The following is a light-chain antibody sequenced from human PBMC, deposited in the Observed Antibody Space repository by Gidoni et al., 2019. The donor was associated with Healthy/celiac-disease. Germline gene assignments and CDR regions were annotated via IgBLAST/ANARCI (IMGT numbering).Light chain of an antibody. J-gene: IGKJ5*01. CDR2: DAS. CDR3: QQRSNWPPNT. CDR1: QSVSSY. V-gene: IGKV3-11*01. Sequence: EIVLTQSPATLSLSPGERATLTCRASQSVSSYLAWYQQKPGQAPRLLIYDASNRAASIPARFSGSGSGTDFTITISSLEPEDFAVYYCQQRSNWPPNTFGQGTRLEIK.